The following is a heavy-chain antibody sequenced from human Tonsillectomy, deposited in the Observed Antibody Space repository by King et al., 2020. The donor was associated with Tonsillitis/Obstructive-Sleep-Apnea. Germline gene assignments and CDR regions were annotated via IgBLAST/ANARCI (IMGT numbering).Heavy chain of an antibody. D-gene: IGHD2-15*01. V-gene: IGHV3-30*04. J-gene: IGHJ3*02. CDR2: ISYDGRNK. CDR3: ARDRRGVRYSLAYAFDI. Sequence: VQLVESGGGVVQPGRSLRLSCAASGFTFSSYAMHWVRQAPGKGLEWVAVISYDGRNKYYADSVKGRFTISRDNSKNTLYLQMNSLRAEDTAVYYCARDRRGVRYSLAYAFDIWGQGTMVTVSS. CDR1: GFTFSSYA.